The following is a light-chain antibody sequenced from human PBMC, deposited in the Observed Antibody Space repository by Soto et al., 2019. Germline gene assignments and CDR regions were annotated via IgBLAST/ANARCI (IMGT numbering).Light chain of an antibody. J-gene: IGKJ1*01. CDR2: AAS. Sequence: DIQMTQSPSSLSASVGDRVTITCRASQTISSYLNWYQQKPGKAPKLLIYAASILQSGVPSRFSATGSGTDFTLTITSLQPEDFATYFCQQSYSTPPWTFGQGTKVEIK. V-gene: IGKV1-39*01. CDR3: QQSYSTPPWT. CDR1: QTISSY.